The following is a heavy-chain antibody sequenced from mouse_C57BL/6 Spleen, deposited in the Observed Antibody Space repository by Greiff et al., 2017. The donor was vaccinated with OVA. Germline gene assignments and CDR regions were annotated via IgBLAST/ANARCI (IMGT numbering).Heavy chain of an antibody. D-gene: IGHD4-1*01. V-gene: IGHV1-15*01. CDR1: GYTFTDYE. J-gene: IGHJ2*01. Sequence: QVQLKESGAELVRPGASVTLSCKASGYTFTDYEMHWVKQTPVHGLEWIGAIDPETGGTAYNQKFKGKAILTADKSSSTAYMELRSLTSEDSAVYYCTLTGTSYFDYWGQGTTLTVSS. CDR3: TLTGTSYFDY. CDR2: IDPETGGT.